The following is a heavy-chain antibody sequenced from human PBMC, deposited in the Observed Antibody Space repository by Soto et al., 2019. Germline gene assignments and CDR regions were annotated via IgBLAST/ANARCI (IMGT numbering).Heavy chain of an antibody. V-gene: IGHV3-23*01. J-gene: IGHJ4*02. Sequence: QPGGSLRLSCAASGFTFSSYAMSWVRQAPGKGLEWVSAISGSGGSTYYADSVKGRFTISRDNSKNTLYLQMNSLRAEDTAVYYRAKDGDYVEFCDYWGQGTLVTVSS. CDR1: GFTFSSYA. CDR2: ISGSGGST. CDR3: AKDGDYVEFCDY. D-gene: IGHD4-17*01.